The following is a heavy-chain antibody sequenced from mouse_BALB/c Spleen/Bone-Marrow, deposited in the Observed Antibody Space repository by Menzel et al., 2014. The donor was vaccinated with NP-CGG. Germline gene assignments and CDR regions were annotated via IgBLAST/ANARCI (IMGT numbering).Heavy chain of an antibody. CDR2: IYPGNSDT. Sequence: VQLQQSGTVLARPGASVKMSCKASGYTFTSYWMHWVKQRPGQDLEWIGAIYPGNSDTSYNQKFKGKAKLTAVTSTSTAYMDLSSLTNEDSAVYYCTRGITTVVATRAMDYWGQGTSVTVSS. D-gene: IGHD1-1*01. CDR1: GYTFTSYW. J-gene: IGHJ4*01. CDR3: TRGITTVVATRAMDY. V-gene: IGHV1-5*01.